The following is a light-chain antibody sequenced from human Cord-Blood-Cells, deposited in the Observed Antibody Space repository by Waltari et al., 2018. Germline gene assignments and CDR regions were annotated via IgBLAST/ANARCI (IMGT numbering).Light chain of an antibody. J-gene: IGKJ1*01. Sequence: EIVTTQSPLPLPVTPGEPASISCRSSQSLLHSNGYNYLDWYLQKPGQSPQLLIYLGSNRASGVPDRFSGSGSGTDFTLKISRVEAEDVGVYYCMQALQTPWTFGQGTKVEIK. CDR3: MQALQTPWT. CDR2: LGS. CDR1: QSLLHSNGYNY. V-gene: IGKV2-28*01.